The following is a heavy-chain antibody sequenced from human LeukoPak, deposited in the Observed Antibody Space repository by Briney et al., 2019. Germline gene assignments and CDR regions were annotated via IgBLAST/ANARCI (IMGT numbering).Heavy chain of an antibody. CDR1: GGSFSGYY. Sequence: SETLSLTCAVYGGSFSGYYWSWIRQPPGKGLEWIGEINHSGSTNYNPSLKSQVTISVDTSKNQFSLKLSSVTAADTAVYYGASVGAVAFFDYWGQGAVVTVSS. CDR2: INHSGST. J-gene: IGHJ4*02. D-gene: IGHD6-19*01. CDR3: ASVGAVAFFDY. V-gene: IGHV4-34*01.